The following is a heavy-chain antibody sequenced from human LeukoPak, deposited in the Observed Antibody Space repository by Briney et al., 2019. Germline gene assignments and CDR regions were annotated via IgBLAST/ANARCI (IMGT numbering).Heavy chain of an antibody. Sequence: PGGSLRLSCAASAFTFSSYAMSWVRQAPGKGLEWVSSISGSGSSTYYADSVKGRFTISRDNSKNTVYLQMNSLRAEDTAVYYCSKEKTSGAYYYGMDVWGKGTTVTVSS. CDR3: SKEKTSGAYYYGMDV. D-gene: IGHD1-26*01. CDR2: ISGSGSST. CDR1: AFTFSSYA. V-gene: IGHV3-23*01. J-gene: IGHJ6*04.